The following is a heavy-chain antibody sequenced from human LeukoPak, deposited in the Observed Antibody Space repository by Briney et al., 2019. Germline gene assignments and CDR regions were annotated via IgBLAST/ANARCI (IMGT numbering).Heavy chain of an antibody. CDR1: GYTFTDYY. CDR2: INPNTGGT. CDR3: ARPPQPVTAPGTYNWFDP. V-gene: IGHV1-2*02. J-gene: IGHJ5*02. D-gene: IGHD6-13*01. Sequence: ASVKVSCKASGYTFTDYYMHWVRQAPGQGLEWMGWINPNTGGTNYAQRFQGRVTMTRDTSISTAYMELTSLRSDDTAVYFCARPPQPVTAPGTYNWFDPWGQGTLVTVSS.